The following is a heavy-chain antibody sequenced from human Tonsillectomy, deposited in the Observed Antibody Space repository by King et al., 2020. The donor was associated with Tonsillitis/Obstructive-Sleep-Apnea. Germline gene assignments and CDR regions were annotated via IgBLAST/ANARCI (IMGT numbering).Heavy chain of an antibody. J-gene: IGHJ6*03. CDR1: GFIFSTYA. V-gene: IGHV3-23*04. Sequence: VQLVESGGGLVQPGGSLRLSCSASGFIFSTYAVSWVRQPPGKGLEWVSSTSDRGDNTYYADSVKGRFTISRDNSKNTLNRRMNSLRREDTAIYYCAGGPAGADYYYMDVWGKGTAVTVAS. CDR3: AGGPAGADYYYMDV. D-gene: IGHD6-19*01. CDR2: TSDRGDNT.